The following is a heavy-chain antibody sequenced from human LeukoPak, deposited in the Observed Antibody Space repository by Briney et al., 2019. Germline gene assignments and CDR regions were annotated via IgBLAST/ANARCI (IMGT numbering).Heavy chain of an antibody. V-gene: IGHV1-2*06. CDR3: ARFLTLGYYDSSGYDY. Sequence: GASVKVSCKASGYTFTGYYMHWVRQAPGQGLEWMGRINPNSGGTTYAQKFQGRVTMTRDTSISTAYMELSRLRSDDTAVYYCARFLTLGYYDSSGYDYWGQGTLVTVSS. CDR2: INPNSGGT. CDR1: GYTFTGYY. D-gene: IGHD3-22*01. J-gene: IGHJ4*02.